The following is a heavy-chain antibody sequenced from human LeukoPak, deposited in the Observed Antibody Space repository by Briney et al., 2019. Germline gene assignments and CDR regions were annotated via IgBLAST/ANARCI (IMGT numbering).Heavy chain of an antibody. CDR1: GGSFSGYY. CDR2: INHCGST. Sequence: PSETLSLTCAVYGGSFSGYYWSWIRQPPGKGLEWIGEINHCGSTNYYPSLKSRVIISVDTSKNQFSLKLSSVTAADTAVYYCARGGPRPVYYYDSRGYYFDYWGQGTLVTVSS. D-gene: IGHD3-22*01. J-gene: IGHJ4*02. V-gene: IGHV4-34*01. CDR3: ARGGPRPVYYYDSRGYYFDY.